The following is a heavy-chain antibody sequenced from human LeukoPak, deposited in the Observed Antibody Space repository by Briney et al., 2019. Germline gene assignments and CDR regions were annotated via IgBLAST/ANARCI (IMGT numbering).Heavy chain of an antibody. CDR2: ISGNYCRST. Sequence: GGSLTLSCAASGFTFNDYAITWVRQAPGKGVEGVSSISGNYCRSTYYADSVEGRFTISRDIYRNILSLQMNSPRAEDTAVYYSARARCSTISCAPNSFDPWGQGTLVIVSS. D-gene: IGHD2-2*01. CDR1: GFTFNDYA. V-gene: IGHV3-23*01. CDR3: ARARCSTISCAPNSFDP. J-gene: IGHJ5*02.